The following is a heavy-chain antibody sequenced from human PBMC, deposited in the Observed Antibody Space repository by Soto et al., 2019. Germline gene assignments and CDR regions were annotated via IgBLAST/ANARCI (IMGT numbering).Heavy chain of an antibody. CDR3: ARGVTTVVTHAFDI. V-gene: IGHV4-59*01. J-gene: IGHJ3*02. CDR2: IYYSGST. D-gene: IGHD4-17*01. Sequence: SETLYLTCTVSGGSISSYYWSWIRQPPGKGLEWIGYIYYSGSTNYNPSLKSRVTISVDTSKNQFSLKLSSVTAADTAVYYCARGVTTVVTHAFDIWGQGTMVTVSS. CDR1: GGSISSYY.